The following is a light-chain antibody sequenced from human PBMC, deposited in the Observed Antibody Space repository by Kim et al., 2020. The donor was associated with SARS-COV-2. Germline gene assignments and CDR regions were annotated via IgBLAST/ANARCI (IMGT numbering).Light chain of an antibody. CDR3: QQYYSTPYS. V-gene: IGKV4-1*01. Sequence: RATINCKSSQSVLYSSNNKNYLAWYQQKPGQPPKLLIYWASTRESGVPDRFSGSGSGTDFNLTISSLQAEDVAVYYCQQYYSTPYSFGQGTKLEIK. CDR1: QSVLYSSNNKNY. J-gene: IGKJ2*03. CDR2: WAS.